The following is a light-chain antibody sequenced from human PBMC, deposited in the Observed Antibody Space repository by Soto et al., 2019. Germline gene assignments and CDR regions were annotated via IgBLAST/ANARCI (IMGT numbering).Light chain of an antibody. V-gene: IGLV2-23*01. CDR3: CSYAGSSTS. Sequence: QSALTQPASVSGSPGHSITISCTGTSSDVGSYNLVSWYQQHPGKAPKLMIYEGSKRPSGVSNRFSGSKSGNTASLTISGLQAEDEADYYCCSYAGSSTSFGTGTKVTVL. J-gene: IGLJ1*01. CDR1: SSDVGSYNL. CDR2: EGS.